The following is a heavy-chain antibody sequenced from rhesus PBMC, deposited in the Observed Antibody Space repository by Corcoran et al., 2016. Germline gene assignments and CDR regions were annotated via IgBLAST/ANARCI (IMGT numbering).Heavy chain of an antibody. V-gene: IGHV4S10*01. CDR1: GGSISDSYR. J-gene: IGHJ4*01. D-gene: IGHD6-25*01. Sequence: QVQLQESGPGVVKPSETLSLTCAVSGGSISDSYRWSWIRQPPGKGLEWIGYFYGSRTSTNYNPSLMSRVTLSVDTSKNQFSLRLSSVTAADTAVYYCAGLAAAGTVDYWGQGVLVTVSS. CDR3: AGLAAAGTVDY. CDR2: FYGSRTST.